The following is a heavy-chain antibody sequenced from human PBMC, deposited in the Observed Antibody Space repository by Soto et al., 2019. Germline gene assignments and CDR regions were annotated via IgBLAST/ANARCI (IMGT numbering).Heavy chain of an antibody. CDR1: GFSFSSHA. CDR3: ARDLWWYLH. J-gene: IGHJ4*02. Sequence: EVQLLESGGGLVQPGGALRLSCAASGFSFSSHAMSWVRQAPGKGLEWVSSISAGAAGAYYADSVKGRFTISRANSNNTLSLQMNSGRAEEAAVDFCARDLWWYLHWGQGTLVTVSS. V-gene: IGHV3-23*01. D-gene: IGHD2-15*01. CDR2: ISAGAAGA.